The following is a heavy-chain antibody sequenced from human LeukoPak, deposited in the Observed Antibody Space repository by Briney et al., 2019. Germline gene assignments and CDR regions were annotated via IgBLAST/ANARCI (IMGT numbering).Heavy chain of an antibody. V-gene: IGHV3-23*01. CDR1: GFTFSSYA. CDR2: ISGSGGST. Sequence: PGGSLRLSCAASGFTFSSYATSWVRQAPGKGLEWVSAISGSGGSTYYADSVKGRFTISRDNSKNTLYLQMNSLRAEDTAVYYCAKVATGELSSTLNWFDPWGQGTLVTVSS. CDR3: AKVATGELSSTLNWFDP. J-gene: IGHJ5*02. D-gene: IGHD2-2*01.